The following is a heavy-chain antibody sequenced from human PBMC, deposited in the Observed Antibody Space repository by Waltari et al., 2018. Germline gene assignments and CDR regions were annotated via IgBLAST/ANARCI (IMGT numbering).Heavy chain of an antibody. V-gene: IGHV3-7*01. J-gene: IGHJ5*02. Sequence: EVQLVESGGGLVQPGGSLRLSCAASGFTFGSFWMSWVRQAPGKGLEWVANIKQDGSEKYYVDSVKGRFTISRDNAKNSLYLQMNSLRAEDTAVYYCAREGSGSWFDPWGQGTLVTVSS. CDR1: GFTFGSFW. D-gene: IGHD3-3*01. CDR2: IKQDGSEK. CDR3: AREGSGSWFDP.